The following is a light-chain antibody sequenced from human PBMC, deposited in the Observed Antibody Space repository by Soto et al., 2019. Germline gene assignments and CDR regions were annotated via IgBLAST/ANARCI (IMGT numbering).Light chain of an antibody. Sequence: QSALTQPASVSGSPGQSITISCTGTSSDVGSYNLVSWYQQHPGKAHKLMIYEGTERPSGVSNRFSGSKSVNTASLTISGLQAEDEADYYCCSYAGSSNWVFRGGTQLSVL. V-gene: IGLV2-23*01. CDR3: CSYAGSSNWV. CDR1: SSDVGSYNL. CDR2: EGT. J-gene: IGLJ3*02.